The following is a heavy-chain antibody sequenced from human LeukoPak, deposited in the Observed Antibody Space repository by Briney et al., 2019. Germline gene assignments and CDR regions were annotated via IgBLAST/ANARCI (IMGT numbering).Heavy chain of an antibody. CDR1: GFTFSSYA. Sequence: SGGSLRLSCAASGFTFSSYAMSWVRQAPGKGLEWVAVILHDGSNKYADSVKGRFTISRDNSKNTLFLQMNSLRVEDTAVYSCARGLMIRGVADYWGQGTLVIVSS. V-gene: IGHV3-30*03. J-gene: IGHJ4*02. D-gene: IGHD3-10*01. CDR2: ILHDGSNK. CDR3: ARGLMIRGVADY.